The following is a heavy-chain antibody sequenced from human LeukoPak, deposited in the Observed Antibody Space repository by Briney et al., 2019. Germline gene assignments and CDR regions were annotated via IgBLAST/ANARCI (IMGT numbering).Heavy chain of an antibody. CDR3: ARLTEYYDSSGYYRNYNWFDP. Sequence: GESLKISCRGSGYSFGNYWIAWVRQMPRKGLEWMGIVYPGYSSTKYSPSFQGQVTISVDRSINTAYLQWSSLTASDTAMYYCARLTEYYDSSGYYRNYNWFDPWGQGTLVTVSS. J-gene: IGHJ5*02. D-gene: IGHD3-22*01. CDR2: VYPGYSST. CDR1: GYSFGNYW. V-gene: IGHV5-51*01.